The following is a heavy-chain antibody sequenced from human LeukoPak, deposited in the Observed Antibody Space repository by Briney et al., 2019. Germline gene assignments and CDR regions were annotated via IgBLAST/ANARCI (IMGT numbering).Heavy chain of an antibody. CDR2: IKQDGSEK. CDR3: ARERYCSSTSCEKGHDAFDI. CDR1: GFTFSSYW. D-gene: IGHD2-2*01. V-gene: IGHV3-7*01. Sequence: PGGSLRLSCAASGFTFSSYWMSWVRQAPGKGLEWVANIKQDGSEKYYVDSVKGRFTISRDSAKNSLYLQMNSLRAEDTAVYYCARERYCSSTSCEKGHDAFDIWGQGTMVTVSS. J-gene: IGHJ3*02.